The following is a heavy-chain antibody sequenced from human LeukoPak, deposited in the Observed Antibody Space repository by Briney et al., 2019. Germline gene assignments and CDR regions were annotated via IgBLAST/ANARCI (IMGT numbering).Heavy chain of an antibody. CDR3: AQLRSFYFDP. Sequence: PSETLSLTCTVSGASINSVNYYWTWVRQPAGKGLEWIGRIYSSGRTSYNPSLKSRVTISLNMSKHQFSLQLSSVTAADTAVYYCAQLRSFYFDPWGRGTLVIVSS. CDR1: GASINSVNYY. V-gene: IGHV4-61*02. CDR2: IYSSGRT. D-gene: IGHD4-17*01. J-gene: IGHJ5*02.